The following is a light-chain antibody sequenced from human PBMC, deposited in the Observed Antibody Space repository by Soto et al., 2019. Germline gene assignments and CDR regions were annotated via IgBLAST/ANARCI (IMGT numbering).Light chain of an antibody. J-gene: IGLJ2*01. CDR3: QSYDSSLSGVV. CDR1: SSNIGAGYD. Sequence: QSVLTQPPPVSGDPGQRVTISCTGSSSNIGAGYDVHWYQQLPGTAPKLLIHGNSNRPSGVPDRFSGSKSGTSASLAITGLQAEDEADYYCQSYDSSLSGVVFGGGTKLTVL. V-gene: IGLV1-40*01. CDR2: GNS.